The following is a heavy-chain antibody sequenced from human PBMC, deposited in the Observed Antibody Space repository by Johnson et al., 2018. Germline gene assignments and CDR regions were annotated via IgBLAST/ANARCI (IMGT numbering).Heavy chain of an antibody. CDR2: ISWNSGTI. D-gene: IGHD6-19*01. CDR1: GFTFDDYA. J-gene: IGHJ1*01. V-gene: IGHV3-9*01. Sequence: VQLVQSGGGLVQPGRSLRLSCAASGFTFDDYAMHWVRQAPGKGLEWVSGISWNSGTIGYADSVQGRFTISRDNAKNALYLQMNSLRAEDTALYYCAKAHSSGWYTYFQYWGQGTLVTVSS. CDR3: AKAHSSGWYTYFQY.